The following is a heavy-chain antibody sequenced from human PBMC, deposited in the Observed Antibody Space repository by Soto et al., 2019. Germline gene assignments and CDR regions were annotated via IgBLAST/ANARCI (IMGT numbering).Heavy chain of an antibody. Sequence: SVKVSCKASGGTFSSYAISWVRQAPGQGLEWMGGIIPIFGTANHAQKFQGRVTITADESTSTAYMELSSLRSEDTAVYYCARLRIVGATTGFDYWGQGTLVTVSS. CDR3: ARLRIVGATTGFDY. J-gene: IGHJ4*02. CDR2: IIPIFGTA. V-gene: IGHV1-69*13. D-gene: IGHD1-26*01. CDR1: GGTFSSYA.